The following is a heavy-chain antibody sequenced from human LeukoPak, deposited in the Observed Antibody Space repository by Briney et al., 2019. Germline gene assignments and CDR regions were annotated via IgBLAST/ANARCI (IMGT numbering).Heavy chain of an antibody. CDR3: ARAYCGGDCYNSRGWFDP. J-gene: IGHJ5*02. CDR2: IYHSGST. V-gene: IGHV4-38-2*02. CDR1: GYSISSGYY. Sequence: SETLSLTCTVSGYSISSGYYWGWIRQPPGKGLEWIGSIYHSGSTYYNPSLKSRVAISVDTSKNQFSLKLSSVTAADTAIYYCARAYCGGDCYNSRGWFDPWGQGTLVTVSS. D-gene: IGHD2-21*02.